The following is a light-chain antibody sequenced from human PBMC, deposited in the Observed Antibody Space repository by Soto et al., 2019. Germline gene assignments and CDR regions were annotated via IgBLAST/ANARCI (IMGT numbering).Light chain of an antibody. CDR3: QQYNNWPPIT. V-gene: IGKV3-15*01. J-gene: IGKJ5*01. Sequence: EIVLTQSPATLSLSPGERATLSCRASQSVSSYLAWYQQTPGQAPRLLIYDASTRATGIPARFSGSGSGTEFTLTISSLQSEDFAVYYCQQYNNWPPITFGQGTRLEIK. CDR2: DAS. CDR1: QSVSSY.